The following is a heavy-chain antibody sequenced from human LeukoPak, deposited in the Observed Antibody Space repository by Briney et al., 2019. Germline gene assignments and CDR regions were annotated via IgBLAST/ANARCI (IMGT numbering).Heavy chain of an antibody. J-gene: IGHJ4*02. CDR1: GGSISSSSYF. CDR2: IYYSGST. V-gene: IGHV4-39*07. Sequence: SETLSLTCTVSGGSISSSSYFWGWIRQPPGKGLDWIGSIYYSGSTYYNPSPKSRVAISVDKSENHISLKLTSVTAADTAVYYCAREGGPYRPLDYSGQGTLVTVAS. CDR3: AREGGPYRPLDY.